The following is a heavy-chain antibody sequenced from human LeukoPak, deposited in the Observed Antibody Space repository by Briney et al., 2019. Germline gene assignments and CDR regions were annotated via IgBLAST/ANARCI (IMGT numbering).Heavy chain of an antibody. V-gene: IGHV1-69*04. CDR2: IIPALDRA. CDR3: ARRTDAVDDAFDV. D-gene: IGHD3/OR15-3a*01. J-gene: IGHJ3*01. CDR1: GDNFNNYA. Sequence: SVKVSCKASGDNFNNYAVNWVRQAPGQGLQWMGRIIPALDRANYAHNFQGRLTITADKSTKTAYMELSSLRSEDTGLYFCARRTDAVDDAFDVWGQGTMLTVSS.